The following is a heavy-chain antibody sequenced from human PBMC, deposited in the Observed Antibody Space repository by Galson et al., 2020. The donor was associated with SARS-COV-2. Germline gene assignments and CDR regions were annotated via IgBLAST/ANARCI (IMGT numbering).Heavy chain of an antibody. CDR1: GFTFSTAW. V-gene: IGHV3-15*01. D-gene: IGHD3-10*01. CDR3: AIRFGGLGYMDV. CDR2: IKTRSDGETT. J-gene: IGHJ6*04. Sequence: GESLKISCAVSGFTFSTAWMIWVRQAPGKGLEWVGRIKTRSDGETTDYGAPVKGRFIISRADSKDTLYLHMNSLRTEDTAVYYCAIRFGGLGYMDVWGKGTTVTVSS.